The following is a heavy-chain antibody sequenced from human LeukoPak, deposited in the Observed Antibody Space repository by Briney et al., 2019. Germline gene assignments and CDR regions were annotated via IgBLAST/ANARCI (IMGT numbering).Heavy chain of an antibody. J-gene: IGHJ4*02. D-gene: IGHD5-12*01. CDR1: GFTFASYV. CDR3: AKDYSGYDLSAGY. Sequence: GGSLRLSCAASGFTFASYVMRWVRQAPGKGLEWVSVISGSGRSTYYTDSVKGRFTVSRDNSKNTLYLQMNSLRAEDTAVYYCAKDYSGYDLSAGYWGQGTLVTVSS. V-gene: IGHV3-23*01. CDR2: ISGSGRST.